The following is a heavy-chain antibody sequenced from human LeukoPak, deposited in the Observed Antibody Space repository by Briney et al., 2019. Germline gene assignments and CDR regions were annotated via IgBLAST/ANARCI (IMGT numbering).Heavy chain of an antibody. D-gene: IGHD2-21*01. J-gene: IGHJ4*02. CDR1: GFTFSTYA. CDR2: ISNSGDST. CDR3: VKDRCDRATCPEV. Sequence: GGSLRLSCAASGFTFSTYAMSWVRQAPGEGLQWVSGISNSGDSTYYLDSVKGRFTISRDNSKSTLHLQMSSLRAEDTALYYCVKDRCDRATCPEVWGQGTLVTVSS. V-gene: IGHV3-23*01.